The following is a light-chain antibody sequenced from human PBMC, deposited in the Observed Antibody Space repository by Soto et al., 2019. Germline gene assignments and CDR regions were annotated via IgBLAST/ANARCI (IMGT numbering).Light chain of an antibody. J-gene: IGKJ5*01. CDR3: QKYGYSPGA. CDR1: QSVGSY. V-gene: IGKV3-11*01. Sequence: VLIQSPATLSLSPGDSATLSCRASQSVGSYLAWYQHKPGQAPRLLISDESNRATGIPARFSGSGSETDLNLTISRLEPEDFAVYYCQKYGYSPGAFGQGTRLEIK. CDR2: DES.